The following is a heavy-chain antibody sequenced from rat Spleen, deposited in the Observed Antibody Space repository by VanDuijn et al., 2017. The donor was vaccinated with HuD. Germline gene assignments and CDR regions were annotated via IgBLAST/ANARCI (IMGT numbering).Heavy chain of an antibody. CDR3: ARRGYNYYFDY. CDR2: ISIGGGNS. V-gene: IGHV5-25*01. Sequence: EVQLVETGGGLVQPGRSLKLSCVASGFTFSSYWMYWVRQAPTKGLEWVASISIGGGNSNYRDSVKGRFTVSRDNAKSTLYQQMDSLRSEDTATYYCARRGYNYYFDYWGQGVMVTVSS. CDR1: GFTFSSYW. D-gene: IGHD1-4*01. J-gene: IGHJ2*01.